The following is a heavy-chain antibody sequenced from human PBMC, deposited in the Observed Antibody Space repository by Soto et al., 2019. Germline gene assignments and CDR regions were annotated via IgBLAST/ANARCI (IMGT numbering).Heavy chain of an antibody. CDR3: ARSITGTFYGMDV. Sequence: SVKVSCKXSGGTFSSYAISWVRQAPGQGLEWMGGIIPIFGTANYAQKFQGRVTITADESTSTAYMELSSLRSEDTAVYYCARSITGTFYGMDVWGQGTTVTVSS. CDR2: IIPIFGTA. D-gene: IGHD1-20*01. J-gene: IGHJ6*02. CDR1: GGTFSSYA. V-gene: IGHV1-69*13.